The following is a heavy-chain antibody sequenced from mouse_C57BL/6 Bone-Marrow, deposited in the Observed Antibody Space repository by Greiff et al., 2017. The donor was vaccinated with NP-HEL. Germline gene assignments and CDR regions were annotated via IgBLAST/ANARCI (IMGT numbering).Heavy chain of an antibody. J-gene: IGHJ3*01. V-gene: IGHV1-81*01. Sequence: VKLQESGAELARPGASVKLSCKASGYTFTSYGISWVKQRTGQGIEWIGEIYPRSGNTYYNEKFKGKATLTADKSSSTAYMELRSLTSEDSAVYFCAREDPAWFAYWGQGTLVTVSA. CDR1: GYTFTSYG. CDR3: AREDPAWFAY. CDR2: IYPRSGNT.